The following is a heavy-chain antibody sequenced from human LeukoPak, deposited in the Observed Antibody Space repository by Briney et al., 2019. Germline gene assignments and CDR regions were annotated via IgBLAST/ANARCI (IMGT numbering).Heavy chain of an antibody. D-gene: IGHD7-27*01. CDR2: IYYSGST. J-gene: IGHJ4*02. V-gene: IGHV4-59*08. CDR1: GGSISSYY. CDR3: ARTALGSNYFDY. Sequence: SETLSLTCTVSGGSISSYYWSWIRQPPGKGLEWIGYIYYSGSTNYNPSLKSRVTISVDTSKNQFSLKLSSVTATDTAVYYCARTALGSNYFDYWGQGTLVTVSS.